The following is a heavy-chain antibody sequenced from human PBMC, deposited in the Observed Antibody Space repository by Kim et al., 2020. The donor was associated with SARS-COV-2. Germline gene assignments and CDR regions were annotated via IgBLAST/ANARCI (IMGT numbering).Heavy chain of an antibody. Sequence: GGSLRLSCAASGFTFSSYSMNWVRQAPGKGLEWVSSISSSSSYIYYADSVKGRFTISRDNAKNSLYLQMNSLRAEDTAVYYCARDKFRLFRDGYNFCIDYWGQGTLVTVSS. J-gene: IGHJ4*02. CDR1: GFTFSSYS. V-gene: IGHV3-21*01. CDR2: ISSSSSYI. D-gene: IGHD5-12*01. CDR3: ARDKFRLFRDGYNFCIDY.